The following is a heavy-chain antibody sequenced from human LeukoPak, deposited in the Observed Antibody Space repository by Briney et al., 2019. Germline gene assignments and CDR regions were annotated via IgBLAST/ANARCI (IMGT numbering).Heavy chain of an antibody. CDR3: ARGFRKTGTTVWWFDP. V-gene: IGHV1-2*02. CDR1: GYTFSGYY. J-gene: IGHJ5*02. CDR2: INPNSGST. Sequence: ASVKVSCKASGYTFSGYYMHWIRQAPGQGLEWTGWINPNSGSTNYAQKFQGRVTMTRDTSISTVYMELDRLRFDDMAVYYCARGFRKTGTTVWWFDPWGQGTLVTVSS. D-gene: IGHD1-7*01.